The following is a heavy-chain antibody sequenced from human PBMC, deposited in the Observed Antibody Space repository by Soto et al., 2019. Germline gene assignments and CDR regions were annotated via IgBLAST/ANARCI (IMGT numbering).Heavy chain of an antibody. CDR3: AKAIYGGSSGYYDF. D-gene: IGHD3-22*01. J-gene: IGHJ4*02. CDR2: ISGDRRST. CDR1: GFTFSSYA. Sequence: GGSLILSCAASGFTFSSYAMSWVRQAPGRGLEWVSAISGDRRSTYYADSVKGRFTISRDNSKNTLNLQMNSLRAEDTAVYYCAKAIYGGSSGYYDFWGQGTQVTVSS. V-gene: IGHV3-23*01.